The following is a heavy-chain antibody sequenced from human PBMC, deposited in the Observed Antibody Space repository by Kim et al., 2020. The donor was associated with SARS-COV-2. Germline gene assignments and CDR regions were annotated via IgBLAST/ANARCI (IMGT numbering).Heavy chain of an antibody. Sequence: SSNPQPQGKGLEWIRHIHYKWSPHYHPPLKSRVTMTGDTSKNQFSLKLSSVAAADPAVYYCARGFDVWGQGTTGTVSS. V-gene: IGHV4-59*13. CDR3: ARGFDV. J-gene: IGHJ6*02. CDR2: IHYKWSP.